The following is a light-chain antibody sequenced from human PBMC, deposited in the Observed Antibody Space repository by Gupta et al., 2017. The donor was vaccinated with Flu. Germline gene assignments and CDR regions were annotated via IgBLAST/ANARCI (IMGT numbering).Light chain of an antibody. CDR3: QSYDSSLSGWV. V-gene: IGLV1-40*01. Sequence: SVLTQPPSVSGAPGQRVTISCTGSNSNIGARFDVQWYQQVPGTAPKLLIYGDSNRRSGVPDRISGSKSGTAASLAITGLRTEDEADYYCQSYDSSLSGWVFGGGTKLTVL. CDR2: GDS. J-gene: IGLJ3*02. CDR1: NSNIGARFD.